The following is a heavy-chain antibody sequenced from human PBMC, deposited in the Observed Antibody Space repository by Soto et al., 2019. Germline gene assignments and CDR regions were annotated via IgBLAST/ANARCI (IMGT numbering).Heavy chain of an antibody. CDR2: IGIGSSTK. J-gene: IGHJ6*02. Sequence: HPGGSLRLSCAASGFTFRNYGMNWVRQAPGKGLEWVSYIGIGSSTKYYADSVKGRFTISRDNAKNSLYLQLNSLRAEDTALYYCAKANTAMVTDYYYAMDVWGQGTTVTVSS. CDR3: AKANTAMVTDYYYAMDV. V-gene: IGHV3-48*01. D-gene: IGHD5-18*01. CDR1: GFTFRNYG.